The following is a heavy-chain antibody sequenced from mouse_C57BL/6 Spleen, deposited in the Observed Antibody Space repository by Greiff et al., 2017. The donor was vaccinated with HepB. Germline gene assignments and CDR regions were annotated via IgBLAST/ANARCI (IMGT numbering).Heavy chain of an antibody. CDR1: GYAFSSSW. Sequence: VQLQQSGPELVKPGASVKISCKASGYAFSSSWMNWVKQRPGKGLEWIGRIYPGDGDTNYNGKFKGTATLTADKSSSTAYMQLSSLTSEDSAVYFCARFDGYYDYWGQGTTLTVSS. CDR2: IYPGDGDT. J-gene: IGHJ2*01. CDR3: ARFDGYYDY. V-gene: IGHV1-82*01. D-gene: IGHD2-3*01.